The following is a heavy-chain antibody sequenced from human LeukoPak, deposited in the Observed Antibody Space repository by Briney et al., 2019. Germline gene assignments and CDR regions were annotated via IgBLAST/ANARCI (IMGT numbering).Heavy chain of an antibody. CDR1: GGSFSGYY. Sequence: ASETLSLTCAVYGGSFSGYYWSWIRQPPGKGLEWIGEINHSGSTNYNPSLKSRVTISVDTSKNQFSLKLSSVTAADTAVYYCARHPTTTGLFDYWGQGTLVTVSS. D-gene: IGHD4-17*01. CDR3: ARHPTTTGLFDY. J-gene: IGHJ4*02. CDR2: INHSGST. V-gene: IGHV4-34*01.